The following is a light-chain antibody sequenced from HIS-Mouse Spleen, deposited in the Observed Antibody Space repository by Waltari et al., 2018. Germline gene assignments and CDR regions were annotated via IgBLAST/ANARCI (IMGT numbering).Light chain of an antibody. J-gene: IGLJ3*02. Sequence: QSALTQPASVSGSPGQPSTISCTGTSSDGGSYNLVSWYQQHPGKAPKRMIYEGSKRPSGVSNRFSGSKSGNTASLTISGLQAEDEADYYCCSYAGSSTWVFGGGTKLTVL. V-gene: IGLV2-23*01. CDR3: CSYAGSSTWV. CDR2: EGS. CDR1: SSDGGSYNL.